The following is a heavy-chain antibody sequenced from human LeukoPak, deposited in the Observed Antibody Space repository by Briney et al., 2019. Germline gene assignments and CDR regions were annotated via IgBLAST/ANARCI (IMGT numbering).Heavy chain of an antibody. D-gene: IGHD2-15*01. V-gene: IGHV3-7*01. CDR1: GFTFSTST. CDR3: ARAENSGSGGLDP. J-gene: IGHJ5*02. Sequence: GGSLSLSCEASGFTFSTSTVHWVRQAPGEGLEWVANINQHGGDIHYVDSVKGRFTISRDNAKNSLYLDMSSLRADDTAVYYCARAENSGSGGLDPWGQGTLVTVSS. CDR2: INQHGGDI.